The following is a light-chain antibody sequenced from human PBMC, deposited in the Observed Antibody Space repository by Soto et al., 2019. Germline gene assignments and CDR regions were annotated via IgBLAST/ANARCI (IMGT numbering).Light chain of an antibody. J-gene: IGLJ2*01. Sequence: QSALTQPASVSGSPGQSITIPCTGTSSDVGGYNYVSWYQQHPGKVPKLMIYDVSNRPSGVSNRFSGSKSGNTASLTISGLQAEDEADYYCSSYTSSSTRVFGGGTQLTVL. CDR1: SSDVGGYNY. CDR3: SSYTSSSTRV. V-gene: IGLV2-14*03. CDR2: DVS.